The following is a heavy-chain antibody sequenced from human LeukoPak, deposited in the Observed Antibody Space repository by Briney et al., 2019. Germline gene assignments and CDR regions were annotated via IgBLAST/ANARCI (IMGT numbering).Heavy chain of an antibody. CDR2: IYYSGST. V-gene: IGHV4-59*01. J-gene: IGHJ6*04. D-gene: IGHD3-9*01. CDR3: AREFYDILTGYYYGMDV. CDR1: GGSISSYY. Sequence: SETLSLTCTVSGGSISSYYWSWIRQPPRKGLEWIGYIYYSGSTNYNPSLKSRVTISVDTSKNQFSLKLSSVTAADTAVYYCAREFYDILTGYYYGMDVWGKGTTVTVSS.